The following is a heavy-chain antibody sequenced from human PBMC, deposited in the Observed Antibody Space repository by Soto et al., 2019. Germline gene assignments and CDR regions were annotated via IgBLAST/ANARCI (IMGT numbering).Heavy chain of an antibody. CDR2: MNRNSGNT. V-gene: IGHV1-8*01. J-gene: IGHJ3*02. CDR1: GYTFTSYD. D-gene: IGHD4-17*01. Sequence: QVQLVQSGAEVKKPGASVKVSCKASGYTFTSYDINWVRQATGQGLEWMGWMNRNSGNTGFGQKFQGRVTLTRDPSISTAYMELSSLRSEDTAVYYCARLATVTTSAPDDAFDIWGQGTMVTVSS. CDR3: ARLATVTTSAPDDAFDI.